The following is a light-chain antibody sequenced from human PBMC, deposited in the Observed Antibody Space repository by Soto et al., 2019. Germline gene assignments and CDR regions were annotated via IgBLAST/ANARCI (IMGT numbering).Light chain of an antibody. V-gene: IGKV3-11*01. J-gene: IGKJ1*01. CDR3: LQGSNRPWN. Sequence: EIVLTQSPATLSLSPGERATLSCRASQSVSTDLAWYQQKPGQAPRLLIYDASNRATGIPARFSASGSGTDFPLTISSLEPEGFAVYYCLQGSNRPWNVGLGTKVEIK. CDR1: QSVSTD. CDR2: DAS.